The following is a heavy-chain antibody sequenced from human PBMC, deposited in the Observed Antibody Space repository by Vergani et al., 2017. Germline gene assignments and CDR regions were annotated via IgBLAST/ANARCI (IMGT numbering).Heavy chain of an antibody. CDR2: FDPEDGET. Sequence: QVKLIPSGAEVKKPGASVKVSCKVSGYTLTELSMHWVRQAPGKGLVWMGCFDPEDGETIYAQKFQGRVTITEDTSTDTAYMELSSLRSADTAVYYCATVGCGWESGLDYWGQGTLVTVSS. CDR3: ATVGCGWESGLDY. J-gene: IGHJ4*02. CDR1: GYTLTELS. D-gene: IGHD6-19*01. V-gene: IGHV1-24*01.